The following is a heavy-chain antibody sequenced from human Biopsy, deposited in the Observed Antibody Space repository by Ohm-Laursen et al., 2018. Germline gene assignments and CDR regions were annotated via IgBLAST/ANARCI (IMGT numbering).Heavy chain of an antibody. Sequence: GGSVKVSCKASGYTFTGQYSHWVRQVPGQGLEWMGWINPHSGTTKFAQDFQGRVTMTRDTSITTAYMELRRLRSDDTAVYYCAKGQDLRGGAEYFQHWGQGALVTVSS. J-gene: IGHJ1*01. CDR3: AKGQDLRGGAEYFQH. D-gene: IGHD2-15*01. V-gene: IGHV1-2*02. CDR2: INPHSGTT. CDR1: GYTFTGQY.